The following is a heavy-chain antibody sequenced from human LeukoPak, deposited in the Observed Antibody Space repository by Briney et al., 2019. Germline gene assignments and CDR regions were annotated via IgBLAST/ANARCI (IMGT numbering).Heavy chain of an antibody. J-gene: IGHJ6*02. Sequence: GASVKVSCKASGGTFSSYAISWVRQAPGQGLEWMGGIIPIFGTANYAQKFQGRVTITTDESTSTAYMELSSLRSEDTAVYYCARGLSRYFDWLLDGMDVWGQGTTVTVSS. CDR1: GGTFSSYA. V-gene: IGHV1-69*05. D-gene: IGHD3-9*01. CDR2: IIPIFGTA. CDR3: ARGLSRYFDWLLDGMDV.